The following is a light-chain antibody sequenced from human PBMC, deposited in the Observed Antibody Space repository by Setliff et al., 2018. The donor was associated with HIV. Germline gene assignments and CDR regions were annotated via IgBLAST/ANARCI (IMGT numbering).Light chain of an antibody. CDR2: YDT. CDR1: NIGSKS. J-gene: IGLJ1*01. V-gene: IGLV3-21*04. Sequence: SYELTQPPSVSVAPGKTARITCGGNNIGSKSVHWYQQKPGQAPVLVIYYDTVRPSGIPERFSGSNSGNTATLTISRVEAGDEADHYCQVWDSSSDHPYVFGTGTKV. CDR3: QVWDSSSDHPYV.